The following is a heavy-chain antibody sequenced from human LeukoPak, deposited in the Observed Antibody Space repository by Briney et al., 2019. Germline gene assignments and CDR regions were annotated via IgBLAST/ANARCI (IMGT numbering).Heavy chain of an antibody. CDR2: MKQDGTEK. J-gene: IGHJ5*02. CDR3: ARVGGSNWGWFDP. D-gene: IGHD1-26*01. CDR1: GFTFSSYS. Sequence: GGSLRPSCAASGFTFSSYSMNWVRQAPGKGLEWVANMKQDGTEKYYVDSVKGRFTISRDNAKNSLYLQMNSLRAEDTAVYYCARVGGSNWGWFDPWGQGTLVTVSS. V-gene: IGHV3-7*01.